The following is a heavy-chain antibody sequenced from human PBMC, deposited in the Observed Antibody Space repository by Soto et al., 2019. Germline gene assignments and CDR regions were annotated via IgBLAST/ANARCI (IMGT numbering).Heavy chain of an antibody. CDR2: ISSSSSYI. J-gene: IGHJ3*02. CDR1: GFTFSSYS. Sequence: GESLRLSCAASGFTFSSYSMNWVRQAPGEGLEWVASISSSSSYIYYADSVKGRFTISRDNAKNSLYLQMNSLRAEYTAVYYCARRGSSFDIWGQGTMFTVSS. CDR3: ARRGSSFDI. D-gene: IGHD2-15*01. V-gene: IGHV3-21*01.